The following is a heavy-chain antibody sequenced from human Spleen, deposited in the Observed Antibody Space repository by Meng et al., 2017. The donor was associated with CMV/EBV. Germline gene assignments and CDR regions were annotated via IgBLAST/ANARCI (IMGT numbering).Heavy chain of an antibody. CDR1: GFTFSDFW. Sequence: GESLKISCETSGFTFSDFWMHWIRQGPGKGPVWISHISRDGSSTYYADSVEGRFTISRDNSKNTLYLQLDTLSAEDSAVYYCAKDQIGWELTGAFDVWGQGTLVTVSS. J-gene: IGHJ3*01. V-gene: IGHV3-74*01. CDR2: ISRDGSST. D-gene: IGHD4-23*01. CDR3: AKDQIGWELTGAFDV.